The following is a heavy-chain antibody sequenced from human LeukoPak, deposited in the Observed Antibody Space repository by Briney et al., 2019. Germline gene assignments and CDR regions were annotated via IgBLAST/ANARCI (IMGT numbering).Heavy chain of an antibody. CDR1: GGTFISYA. CDR2: IIPIFGIA. J-gene: IGHJ3*02. D-gene: IGHD1-26*01. CDR3: ARGGGSYSDDAFDI. Sequence: GASVKVSCKASGGTFISYAISWVRQAPGQGLEWMGGIIPIFGIANYAQKFQGRVTITADKSTSTAYMELSSLRSEDTAVYYCARGGGSYSDDAFDIWGQGTMVTVSS. V-gene: IGHV1-69*10.